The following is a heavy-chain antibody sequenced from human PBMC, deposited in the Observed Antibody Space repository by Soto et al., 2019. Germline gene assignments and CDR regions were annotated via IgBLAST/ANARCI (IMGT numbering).Heavy chain of an antibody. Sequence: PGGSLRLSCAASGFTFSIYDMHWFRQATGKGLEWVSAIGTAGDTYYPGSVKGRFTISRENAKNSLYLQMNSLRAGDTAVYYCARGPDCSGGSCSHGEAFDIWGQGTMVTVSS. J-gene: IGHJ3*02. V-gene: IGHV3-13*01. CDR3: ARGPDCSGGSCSHGEAFDI. CDR1: GFTFSIYD. D-gene: IGHD2-15*01. CDR2: IGTAGDT.